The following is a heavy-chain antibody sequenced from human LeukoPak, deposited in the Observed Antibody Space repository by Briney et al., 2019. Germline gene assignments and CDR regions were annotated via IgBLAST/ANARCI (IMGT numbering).Heavy chain of an antibody. V-gene: IGHV3-30-3*01. D-gene: IGHD3-3*01. Sequence: SLRLSCAASGFTFSSYAMHWVRQAPGKGLEWAAVISYDGSNKYYADSVKGRFTISRDNSKNTLYLHMNSLRAEDTSVYYCARSVEYYDFWSTYYNLEKYNWFDPWGQGILVTVSS. J-gene: IGHJ5*02. CDR3: ARSVEYYDFWSTYYNLEKYNWFDP. CDR1: GFTFSSYA. CDR2: ISYDGSNK.